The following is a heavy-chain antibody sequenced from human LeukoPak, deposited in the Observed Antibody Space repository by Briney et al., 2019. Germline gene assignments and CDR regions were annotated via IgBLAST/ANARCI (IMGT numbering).Heavy chain of an antibody. V-gene: IGHV1-3*01. J-gene: IGHJ4*02. CDR1: GYTFTSYG. Sequence: GASVKVSCKASGYTFTSYGTSWVRQAPGQGLEWMGWINAGNGNTKYSQKFQGRVTITRDTSASTAYMELSSLRSEDTAVYYCARAPGSGSYSVFDYWGQGTLVTVPS. CDR3: ARAPGSGSYSVFDY. CDR2: INAGNGNT. D-gene: IGHD1-26*01.